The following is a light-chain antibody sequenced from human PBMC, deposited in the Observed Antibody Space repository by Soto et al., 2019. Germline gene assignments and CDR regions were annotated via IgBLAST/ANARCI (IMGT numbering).Light chain of an antibody. J-gene: IGLJ3*02. V-gene: IGLV4-69*01. Sequence: QLVLTQSPSASASLGASVKLTCTLSSGHSNYAIAWHQQQPEKGPRYLMHLNSDGSHNKGDGIPDRFSGSSSGAERYLTIPGLQSEDGADYYCQTWGTGIPWVFGGGTKVTVL. CDR3: QTWGTGIPWV. CDR1: SGHSNYA. CDR2: LNSDGSH.